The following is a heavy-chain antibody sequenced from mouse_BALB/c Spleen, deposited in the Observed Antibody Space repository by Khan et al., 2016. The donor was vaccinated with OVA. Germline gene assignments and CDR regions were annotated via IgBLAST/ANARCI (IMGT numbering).Heavy chain of an antibody. V-gene: IGHV2-2*02. J-gene: IGHJ4*01. Sequence: VQLQESGPGLVQPSQSLSITCTVSGFSLTSYGVPWVRQSPGKGLEWLGVIWSGGSTDYNSAFISRLTISKDNSKSQVFFKMNRLQANDTAIYYCARTYFSYGNYGDYYTMDYWGQGTSVTVSS. D-gene: IGHD2-1*01. CDR2: IWSGGST. CDR1: GFSLTSYG. CDR3: ARTYFSYGNYGDYYTMDY.